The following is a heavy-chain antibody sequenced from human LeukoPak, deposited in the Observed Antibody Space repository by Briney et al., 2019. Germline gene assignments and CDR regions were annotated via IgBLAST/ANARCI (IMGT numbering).Heavy chain of an antibody. V-gene: IGHV1-18*01. CDR1: GYTFTSYG. CDR2: ISAYNGNT. CDR3: ARVSFDDILTGYYPFDY. J-gene: IGHJ4*02. D-gene: IGHD3-9*01. Sequence: GASVKVSCKASGYTFTSYGISWVRQAPGQGLEWMGWISAYNGNTNYAQKLQGRVTMTTDTSTSTAYMELRSLRSDDTAVYYCARVSFDDILTGYYPFDYWGQGTLVTVSS.